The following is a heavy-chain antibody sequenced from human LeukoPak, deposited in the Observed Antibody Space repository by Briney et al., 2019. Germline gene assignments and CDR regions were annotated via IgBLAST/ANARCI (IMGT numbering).Heavy chain of an antibody. CDR3: AKVSVAGTRYYCGMDV. CDR2: ISYDGSNK. D-gene: IGHD6-19*01. V-gene: IGHV3-30*18. Sequence: GGSLRLSCAACGFTFSSYGMHWVRQAPGKGLEWVAVISYDGSNKYYADSVKGRFTISRDNSKNTLYLQMNSLRAEDTAVYYCAKVSVAGTRYYCGMDVWGQGTTVTVSS. CDR1: GFTFSSYG. J-gene: IGHJ6*02.